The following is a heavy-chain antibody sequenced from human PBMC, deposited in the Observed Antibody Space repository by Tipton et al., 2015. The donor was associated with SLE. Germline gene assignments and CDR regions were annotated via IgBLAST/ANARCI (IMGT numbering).Heavy chain of an antibody. D-gene: IGHD5-24*01. Sequence: TLSLTCTVSGGSIRINDFFWGWIRQPPGEGLEWIGSIDYTRTTYYNPSLRSRVSTSIDTSKNQFSLVVTSVTAADTALYYCARQPGHGSWSFDIWGQGTMVTVSS. CDR1: GGSIRINDFF. CDR2: IDYTRTT. V-gene: IGHV4-39*07. CDR3: ARQPGHGSWSFDI. J-gene: IGHJ3*02.